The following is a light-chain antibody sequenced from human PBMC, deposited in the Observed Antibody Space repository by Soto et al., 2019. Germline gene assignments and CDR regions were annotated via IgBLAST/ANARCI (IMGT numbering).Light chain of an antibody. V-gene: IGLV2-14*01. CDR3: SSYTSSITPYV. CDR1: SSDVGGYNY. J-gene: IGLJ1*01. Sequence: QSVLTQPASVSGSPGQSITISCTGTSSDVGGYNYVAWYQQHPGKAPKLMIYEVTNRPSGVSSRFSGSKSGNTASLTISGLQAEDEADYYCSSYTSSITPYVFGSGTKLTVL. CDR2: EVT.